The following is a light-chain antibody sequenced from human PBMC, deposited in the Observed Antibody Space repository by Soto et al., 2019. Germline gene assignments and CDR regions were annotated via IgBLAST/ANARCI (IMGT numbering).Light chain of an antibody. V-gene: IGLV1-44*01. CDR2: GDN. J-gene: IGLJ1*01. CDR3: ASWDNSLNGLYV. Sequence: QSVLTQPPSASGTPGQRVTISCSGSSSNIGSHPVNWYQQLPGTAPKLLLYGDNQRPSGVPDRFSASKSGTSASLAISGLQSDYEAIYYCASWDNSLNGLYVFGVGTKLTVL. CDR1: SSNIGSHP.